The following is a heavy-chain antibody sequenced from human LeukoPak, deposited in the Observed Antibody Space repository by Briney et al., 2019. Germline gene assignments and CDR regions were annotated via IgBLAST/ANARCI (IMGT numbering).Heavy chain of an antibody. CDR3: ARGLTTRGIAMAGSDY. D-gene: IGHD6-19*01. V-gene: IGHV3-21*01. Sequence: GGSLRLSCAASGFTFSDHWMNWVRQAPGKGLEWVSSISSSSSYIYYADSVKGRFTISRDNAKNSLYLQMNSLRAEDTAVYYCARGLTTRGIAMAGSDYWGQGTLVTVSS. J-gene: IGHJ4*02. CDR2: ISSSSSYI. CDR1: GFTFSDHW.